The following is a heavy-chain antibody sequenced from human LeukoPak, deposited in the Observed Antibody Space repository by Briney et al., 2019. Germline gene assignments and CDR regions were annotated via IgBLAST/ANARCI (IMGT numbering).Heavy chain of an antibody. V-gene: IGHV1-18*01. J-gene: IGHJ6*03. CDR3: AREGSSYYHMDV. CDR1: GYTSTNYG. Sequence: ASVKVSCKASGYTSTNYGISWVRQAPGQGLEWMGWISAYNGNTNYAQNLQGRVTMTTDRSTSTAYMELRSLRSDDTALYYCAREGSSYYHMDVWGKGTTVTISS. CDR2: ISAYNGNT.